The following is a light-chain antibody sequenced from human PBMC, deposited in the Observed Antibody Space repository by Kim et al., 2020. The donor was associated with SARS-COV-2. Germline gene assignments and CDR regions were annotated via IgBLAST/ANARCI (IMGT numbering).Light chain of an antibody. V-gene: IGLV10-54*01. J-gene: IGLJ3*02. CDR1: NNNVGDQG. CDR2: RNN. CDR3: SAWDRSLSAWV. Sequence: QAGLTQPPSVSKGLRQTATLTCTGNNNNVGDQGAAWLQQHRGHPPKLLSYRNNNRPSGISERLSASRSGNTASLTITGLQAEYEADYYCSAWDRSLSAWVFGGGTKLTVL.